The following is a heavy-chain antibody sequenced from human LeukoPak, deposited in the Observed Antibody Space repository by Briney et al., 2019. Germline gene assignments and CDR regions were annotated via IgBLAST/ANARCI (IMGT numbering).Heavy chain of an antibody. CDR3: ARVVGSGSYSDYYYYGMGV. J-gene: IGHJ6*02. CDR1: GGSISSYY. CDR2: IYYSGST. V-gene: IGHV4-59*01. D-gene: IGHD3-10*01. Sequence: SETLSLTCTVSGGSISSYYWSWIRQPPGKGLEWIGYIYYSGSTNYNPSLKSRVTISVDTSKNQFSLELSSVTAADTAVYYCARVVGSGSYSDYYYYGMGVWGQGTTVTVSS.